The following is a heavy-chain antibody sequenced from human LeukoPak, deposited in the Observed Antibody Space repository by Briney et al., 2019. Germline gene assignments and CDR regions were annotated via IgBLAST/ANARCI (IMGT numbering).Heavy chain of an antibody. CDR2: IYHSGST. D-gene: IGHD2-2*01. CDR3: ARDTRYCSSTSCYVGDY. CDR1: GGSISSSNW. J-gene: IGHJ4*02. V-gene: IGHV4-4*02. Sequence: PSETLSLTCAVSGGSISSSNWWSWVRQPPGKGLEWIGEIYHSGSTNYNPSLKSRGTISVDKSKNQFSLKLSSVTAADTAVYYCARDTRYCSSTSCYVGDYWGQGTLVTVSS.